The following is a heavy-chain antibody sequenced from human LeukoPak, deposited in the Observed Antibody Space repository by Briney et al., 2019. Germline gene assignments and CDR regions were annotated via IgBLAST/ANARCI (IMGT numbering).Heavy chain of an antibody. CDR1: GLTFGDYP. CDR2: ISADGGSS. J-gene: IGHJ5*02. Sequence: GGSLRLSCAASGLTFGDYPMHWIRQTPGQGLEWVSLISADGGSSFQADSVRGRFTISRDNSKNSLYLQMNSLRSEDTALYYCAKGMGGNWKNWGPNLFDPRGQGTLVTVSS. D-gene: IGHD7-27*01. V-gene: IGHV3-43*02. CDR3: AKGMGGNWKNWGPNLFDP.